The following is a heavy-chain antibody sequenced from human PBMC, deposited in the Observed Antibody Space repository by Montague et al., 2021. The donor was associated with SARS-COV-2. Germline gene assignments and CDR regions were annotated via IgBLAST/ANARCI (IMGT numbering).Heavy chain of an antibody. Sequence: SETLSLTCTVSGGSISSYYWSWIRQPPGKGLEWIGYIYYSGSTNYNPSLKSRVTISVDTSKNQSSLKLSSVTAADTAVHYCARREWLRGGFDYWGQGTLVTVSS. CDR2: IYYSGST. D-gene: IGHD5-12*01. J-gene: IGHJ4*02. CDR1: GGSISSYY. V-gene: IGHV4-59*08. CDR3: ARREWLRGGFDY.